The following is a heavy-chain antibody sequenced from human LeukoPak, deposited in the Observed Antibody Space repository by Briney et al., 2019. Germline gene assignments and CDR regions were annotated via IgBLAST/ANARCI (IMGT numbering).Heavy chain of an antibody. J-gene: IGHJ4*02. V-gene: IGHV3-33*01. Sequence: GGSLRLSCAASGFTFSSYGMHWVRQAPGKGLEWVVVIWNDGNNKYYADSVKGRFTISRDNPMNALYLQMNSLRAEDTAVYYCARGGNYHDTSGLFDSWGQGTLVTVSS. CDR1: GFTFSSYG. CDR2: IWNDGNNK. CDR3: ARGGNYHDTSGLFDS. D-gene: IGHD3-22*01.